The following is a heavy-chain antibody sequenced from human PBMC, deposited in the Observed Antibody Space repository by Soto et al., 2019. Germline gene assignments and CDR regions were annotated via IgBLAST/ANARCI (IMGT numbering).Heavy chain of an antibody. Sequence: SETLSLTCTVSGGSISSGCYSWSWIRQHPGKGLEWIGYIYYSGSTYYNPSLKSRVTISVDTSKNQFSLKLSSVTAADTAVYYCARLSSSGPIDYWGQGTLLTVST. CDR3: ARLSSSGPIDY. CDR1: GGSISSGCYS. V-gene: IGHV4-31*03. D-gene: IGHD3-22*01. J-gene: IGHJ4*02. CDR2: IYYSGST.